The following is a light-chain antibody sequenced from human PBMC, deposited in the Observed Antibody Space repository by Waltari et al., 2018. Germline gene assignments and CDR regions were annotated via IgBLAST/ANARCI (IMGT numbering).Light chain of an antibody. CDR2: DAS. V-gene: IGKV3-15*01. CDR1: QSVTGN. J-gene: IGKJ4*01. CDR3: QNYLTESR. Sequence: IVMTQSPATLSVSPGGRATLSCRASQSVTGNLAWYQQGPGQAPRLLIYDASTRATGISLRFSGSGSGTEFSLTITSLQPEDVGVYYCQNYLTESRFGGGTKVEI.